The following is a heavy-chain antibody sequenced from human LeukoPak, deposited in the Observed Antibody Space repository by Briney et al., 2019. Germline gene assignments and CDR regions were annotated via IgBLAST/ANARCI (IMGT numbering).Heavy chain of an antibody. CDR2: INHSGST. Sequence: SETLSLTCAVYGGSFSGYYWSWIRQPPGKGLEWIGEINHSGSTNYNPSLKSRVTISVDTSKNQFSPKLSSVTAADTAVYYCASYLDGVDYWGQGTLVTVSS. CDR1: GGSFSGYY. V-gene: IGHV4-34*01. D-gene: IGHD4-17*01. J-gene: IGHJ4*02. CDR3: ASYLDGVDY.